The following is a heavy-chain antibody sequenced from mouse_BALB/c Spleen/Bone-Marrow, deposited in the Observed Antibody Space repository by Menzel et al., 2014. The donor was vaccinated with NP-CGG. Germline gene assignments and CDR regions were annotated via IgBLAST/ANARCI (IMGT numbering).Heavy chain of an antibody. V-gene: IGHV7-3*02. CDR1: GFTFTDYY. J-gene: IGHJ4*01. CDR3: ARFPMDY. CDR2: IRNKAYGYTT. Sequence: EVKVVESGGGWVQPGGSLRLSCTTSGFTFTDYYMSWVRQPPGEALEWLAFIRNKAYGYTTEYSASVRGRFTISRDNSQSILYLQMNTLRAEDSATYYCARFPMDYWGQGTSVTVSS.